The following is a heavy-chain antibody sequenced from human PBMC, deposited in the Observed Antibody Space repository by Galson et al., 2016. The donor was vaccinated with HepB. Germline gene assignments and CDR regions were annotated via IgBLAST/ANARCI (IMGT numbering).Heavy chain of an antibody. CDR2: INHSGDT. CDR1: GASFRSYY. D-gene: IGHD4-17*01. CDR3: ARARSSVYGDYFSLRAYDV. J-gene: IGHJ3*01. V-gene: IGHV4-34*01. Sequence: SETLSLTCAVYGASFRSYYWSWIRQPPGKGLEWIGEINHSGDTNYNPSLKSRVIISVDTSKNQFSLKLPSVTAADTSVYYCARARSSVYGDYFSLRAYDVWGQGTTVIVSS.